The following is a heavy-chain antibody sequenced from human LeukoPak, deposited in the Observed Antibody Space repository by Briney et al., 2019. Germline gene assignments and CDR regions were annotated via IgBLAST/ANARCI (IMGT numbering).Heavy chain of an antibody. CDR2: IYYSGST. D-gene: IGHD5-24*01. CDR1: GGSTSSYY. Sequence: PSESLSPXCTVSGGSTSSYYWGWVRRPPGEGLGSIGYIYYSGSTNSNPSLKSRVTISVDTSKNRFSLKLSSVTAADTAVYYCARGGGYRSLDVWGKGTTVTVSS. V-gene: IGHV4-59*01. CDR3: ARGGGYRSLDV. J-gene: IGHJ6*04.